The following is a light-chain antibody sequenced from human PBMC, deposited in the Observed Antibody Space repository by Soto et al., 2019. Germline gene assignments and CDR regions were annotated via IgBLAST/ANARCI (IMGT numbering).Light chain of an antibody. J-gene: IGLJ3*02. Sequence: QSALTQPPSASGSPGRSVTISCSGTRSDVGDYNSVSWYQQHPGKAPKLIIYEVNKRPPGVPDRFSGSKSGNAASLTVSGLQAYDEADYYCSSYAGSNIWVFGGGTKVTVL. CDR1: RSDVGDYNS. CDR2: EVN. CDR3: SSYAGSNIWV. V-gene: IGLV2-8*01.